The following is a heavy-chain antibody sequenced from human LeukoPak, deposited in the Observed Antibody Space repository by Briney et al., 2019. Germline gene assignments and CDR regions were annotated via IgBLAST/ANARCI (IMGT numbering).Heavy chain of an antibody. CDR3: ARGGVVLEFYYYYYMDV. V-gene: IGHV4-34*01. J-gene: IGHJ6*03. Sequence: SEALSLTCAVYGGSFSGYYWSWIRQPPGKGLEWIGEINHSGSTNYNPSLKSRVTISVDTSKNQFSLKLSSVTAADTAVYYCARGGVVLEFYYYYYMDVWGKGTTVTVSS. D-gene: IGHD2-2*01. CDR2: INHSGST. CDR1: GGSFSGYY.